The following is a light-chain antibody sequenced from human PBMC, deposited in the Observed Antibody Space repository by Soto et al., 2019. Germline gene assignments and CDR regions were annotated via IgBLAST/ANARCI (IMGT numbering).Light chain of an antibody. V-gene: IGKV1-12*01. CDR2: DVS. CDR1: QDISTW. J-gene: IGKJ4*01. Sequence: DIQMTQSPSSLSASVGDRVTITCRASQDISTWLVWYQQKPGKAPYLLISDVSSLERGVPSRFSGSGSGTEFTLTISSLQPEDFATYYCQRANSFPLTFGGGTKVDIK. CDR3: QRANSFPLT.